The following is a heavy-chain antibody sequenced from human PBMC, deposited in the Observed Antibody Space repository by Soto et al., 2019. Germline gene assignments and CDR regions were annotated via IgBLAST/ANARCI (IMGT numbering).Heavy chain of an antibody. J-gene: IGHJ4*02. V-gene: IGHV4-59*10. D-gene: IGHD2-8*02. CDR1: GGFLSESY. CDR3: ARGMTPPGAPAWYYFDS. Sequence: SETLSLTCAVYGGFLSESYWSWIRQPAGKGLEWIGRFSLSGTTSYNPSLRSRVTMSADVSKNQFSLRLTSVTAADTALYYCARGMTPPGAPAWYYFDSWGQGTLVTVSS. CDR2: FSLSGTT.